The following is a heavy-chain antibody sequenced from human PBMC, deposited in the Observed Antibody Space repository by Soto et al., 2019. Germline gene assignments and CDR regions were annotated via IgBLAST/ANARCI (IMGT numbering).Heavy chain of an antibody. CDR1: GFTLDDSA. D-gene: IGHD5-12*01. Sequence: EVKLVESGGGLVQPGRSLRLSCAASGFTLDDSAMHWVRQAPGKGLEWVSGISWNTGAIGYADSVKGRFTISRDNTKKSLYLQMNSLRPEDTAFYYCAKGVVDPSSAYTTHGTYYYGMDVWGQGTTVTVSS. J-gene: IGHJ6*02. CDR2: ISWNTGAI. V-gene: IGHV3-9*01. CDR3: AKGVVDPSSAYTTHGTYYYGMDV.